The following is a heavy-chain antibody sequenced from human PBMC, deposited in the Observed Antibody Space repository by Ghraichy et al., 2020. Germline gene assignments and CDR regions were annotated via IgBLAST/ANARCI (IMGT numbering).Heavy chain of an antibody. CDR3: ARGGLRDWYFDL. CDR1: GFTFSSYD. V-gene: IGHV3-13*01. J-gene: IGHJ2*01. Sequence: GESLNISCAASGFTFSSYDMHWVRQATGKGLEWVSAIGTAGDTYYPGSVKGRFTISRENAKNSLYLQMNSLRAGDTAVYYCARGGLRDWYFDLWGRGTLVTVSS. CDR2: IGTAGDT. D-gene: IGHD2-15*01.